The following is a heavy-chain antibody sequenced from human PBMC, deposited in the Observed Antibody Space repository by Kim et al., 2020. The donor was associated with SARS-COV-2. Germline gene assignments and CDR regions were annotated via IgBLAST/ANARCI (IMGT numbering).Heavy chain of an antibody. D-gene: IGHD2-2*01. CDR3: AKGTVVPAANAEG. V-gene: IGHV3-43*01. Sequence: YTDSGQVRFTISRDNNKNSLYLQMNSLRTEDTALYYCAKGTVVPAANAEGCGQGTLVTVSS. J-gene: IGHJ4*02.